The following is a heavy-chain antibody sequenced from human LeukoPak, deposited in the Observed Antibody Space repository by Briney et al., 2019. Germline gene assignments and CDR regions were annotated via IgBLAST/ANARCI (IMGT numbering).Heavy chain of an antibody. Sequence: SETLSLTCAVYGGSFSGYHWNWIRQPPGKGLEWIGEINHSGSTNYNPSLKSRVTISVDTSKNQFSLKVSSVTAADTAVYYCARRGKEYYDFWSGYYFDYWGQGTLVTVSS. CDR3: ARRGKEYYDFWSGYYFDY. CDR2: INHSGST. D-gene: IGHD3-3*01. CDR1: GGSFSGYH. V-gene: IGHV4-34*01. J-gene: IGHJ4*02.